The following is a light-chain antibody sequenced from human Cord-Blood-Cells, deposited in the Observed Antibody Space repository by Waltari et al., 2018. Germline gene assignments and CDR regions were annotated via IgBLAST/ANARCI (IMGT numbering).Light chain of an antibody. V-gene: IGKV3-15*01. CDR1: QSVSSN. CDR3: QQYNNWPPNT. CDR2: GAS. J-gene: IGKJ2*01. Sequence: EIVMTQSPATRSVSPGDRATLPCSASQSVSSNLAWYQQKPGQAPRLLIYGASTRATGIPARFSGSGSGTEFTLTISSLQSEDFAVYYCQQYNNWPPNTFGQGTKLEIK.